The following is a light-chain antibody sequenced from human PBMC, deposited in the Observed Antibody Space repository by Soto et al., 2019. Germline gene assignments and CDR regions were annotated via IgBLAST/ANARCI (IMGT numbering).Light chain of an antibody. V-gene: IGKV3-20*01. Sequence: SPGTLSLSPGERATISCRASQSITSTYLAWYQQYPGQAPRLLIYGASSRATGIPDRFGGSGSGTDFTLTISRLEPEDFAVYYCQQYGDSSWSFGQGTKV. CDR2: GAS. CDR1: QSITSTY. J-gene: IGKJ1*01. CDR3: QQYGDSSWS.